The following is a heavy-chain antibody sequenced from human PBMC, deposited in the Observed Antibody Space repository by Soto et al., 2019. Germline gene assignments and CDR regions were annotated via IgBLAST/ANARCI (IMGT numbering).Heavy chain of an antibody. V-gene: IGHV4-39*01. Sequence: SETLSLTCTVSGGSISSSSYYWGWIRQPPGKGREWIGSIYYSGSTYYDPSLKSRVTISVDTSKNQFSLKLSSVTAADTAVYYCARSGRSTNDFWSGYYWAYFDYWGQGTLVTVSS. CDR1: GGSISSSSYY. CDR3: ARSGRSTNDFWSGYYWAYFDY. D-gene: IGHD3-3*01. CDR2: IYYSGST. J-gene: IGHJ4*02.